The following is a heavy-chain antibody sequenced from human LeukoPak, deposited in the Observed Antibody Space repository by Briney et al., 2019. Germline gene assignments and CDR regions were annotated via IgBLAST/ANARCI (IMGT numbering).Heavy chain of an antibody. D-gene: IGHD2-15*01. CDR3: VREDRSCYYY. J-gene: IGHJ4*02. Sequence: GGSLRLSCAASGFSFSSWWMSWVRQAPGKGLEWVANIKQDGNEKYYVDSVKGRFTIYRDNDKNSLYLQMNSLRAEDTAVYYCVREDRSCYYYWGQGTLVTVSS. V-gene: IGHV3-7*03. CDR2: IKQDGNEK. CDR1: GFSFSSWW.